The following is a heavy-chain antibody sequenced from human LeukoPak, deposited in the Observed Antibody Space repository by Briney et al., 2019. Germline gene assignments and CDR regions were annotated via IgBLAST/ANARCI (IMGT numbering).Heavy chain of an antibody. V-gene: IGHV4-34*01. CDR3: ARRYSSSWDHYYMDV. Sequence: SETLSLTCAVYGGSFSGYYWSWIRQPPGKGLEWIGEINHSGSTNYNPSLKSRVTISVDTSKNQFSLKLSSVTAADTAVYCCARRYSSSWDHYYMDVWGKGTTVTISS. CDR1: GGSFSGYY. J-gene: IGHJ6*03. CDR2: INHSGST. D-gene: IGHD6-13*01.